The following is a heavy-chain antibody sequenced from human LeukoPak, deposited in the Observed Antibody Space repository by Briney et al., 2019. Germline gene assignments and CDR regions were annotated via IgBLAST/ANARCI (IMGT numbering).Heavy chain of an antibody. CDR1: GFTFSSYG. CDR2: IWYGGSNK. D-gene: IGHD2/OR15-2a*01. V-gene: IGHV3-33*01. CDR3: ARSNSHYFDY. J-gene: IGHJ4*02. Sequence: PGRSLRLSCAASGFTFSSYGMHWVRQAPGKGLEWVAVIWYGGSNKYYADSVKGRFTISRDNSKNTLYLQMNNLRAEDTAVYYCARSNSHYFDYWGQGTLVTVSS.